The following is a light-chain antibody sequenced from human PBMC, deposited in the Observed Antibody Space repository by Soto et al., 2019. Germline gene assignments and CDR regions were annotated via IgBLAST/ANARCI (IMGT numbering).Light chain of an antibody. V-gene: IGKV1-8*01. Sequence: ALRMTQSPSSFSASTGDRVTITCRASQGISSYLAWYQQKPGKAPKLLIYAASTLQSGVPSRFSGSGSGTDFTLTISCLQSEDFATYYCQQYYSYPPTFGQGTKREIK. CDR2: AAS. CDR1: QGISSY. CDR3: QQYYSYPPT. J-gene: IGKJ2*01.